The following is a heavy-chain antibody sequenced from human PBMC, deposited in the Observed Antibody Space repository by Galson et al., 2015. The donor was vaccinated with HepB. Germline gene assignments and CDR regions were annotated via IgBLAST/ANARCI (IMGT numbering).Heavy chain of an antibody. D-gene: IGHD1-26*01. V-gene: IGHV1-18*01. CDR2: ISGYNGQT. CDR3: ARDGTSGSFSERHYYFGLDV. Sequence: SVKVSCKASGYSFDTYGLSWVRQARGQGLEWMAWISGYNGQTKYAQNFKGRVSLTIDTSTSIAYMELRSLQSDDTAEYYCARDGTSGSFSERHYYFGLDVWGQGTTVTVFS. CDR1: GYSFDTYG. J-gene: IGHJ6*02.